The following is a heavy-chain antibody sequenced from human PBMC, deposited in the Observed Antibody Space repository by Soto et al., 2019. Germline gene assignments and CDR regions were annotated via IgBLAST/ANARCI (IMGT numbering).Heavy chain of an antibody. D-gene: IGHD3-10*01. J-gene: IGHJ6*02. V-gene: IGHV3-53*04. CDR3: ESIWFGDSVTNHYCYGMDV. CDR1: GFTVSSNY. Sequence: EVPLVESGGGLVQPGGSLRLSCAASGFTVSSNYISWVRQAPGKGLEWASGIYSGGSTYYADSVKGRFTISRHNSKRSLYLEMKSLRDVATAVYYCESIWFGDSVTNHYCYGMDVWCQRTTVT. CDR2: IYSGGST.